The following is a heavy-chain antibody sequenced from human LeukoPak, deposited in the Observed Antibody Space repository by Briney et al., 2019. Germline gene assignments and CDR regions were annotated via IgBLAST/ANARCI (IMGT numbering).Heavy chain of an antibody. V-gene: IGHV1-2*02. Sequence: ASVKVSCKASGDTFTDYYLHWVRQAPGQGLEWVCGINPGNGATHFAQKFRGRVTVTRDTAISTGYVELSGLTSDDAAVYYCAMELLVPIPLKAFRYWGQGTLVTVSS. CDR3: AMELLVPIPLKAFRY. D-gene: IGHD6-13*01. CDR2: INPGNGAT. CDR1: GDTFTDYY. J-gene: IGHJ4*02.